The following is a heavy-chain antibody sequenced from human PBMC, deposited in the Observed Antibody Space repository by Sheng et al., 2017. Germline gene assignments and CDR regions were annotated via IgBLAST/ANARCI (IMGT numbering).Heavy chain of an antibody. D-gene: IGHD6-19*01. CDR1: GGSFSGYY. Sequence: QVQLQQWGAGLLKPSETLSLTCAVYGGSFSGYYWSWIRQPPGKGLEWIGEINHSGSTNYNPSLKSRVTISVDTSKNQFSLKLSSVTAADTAVYYCARLLRYSSDWVDYWGQGTLVTVSS. V-gene: IGHV4-34*01. J-gene: IGHJ4*02. CDR2: INHSGST. CDR3: ARLLRYSSDWVDY.